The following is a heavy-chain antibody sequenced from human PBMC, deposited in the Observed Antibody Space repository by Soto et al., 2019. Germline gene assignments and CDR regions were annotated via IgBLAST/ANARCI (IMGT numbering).Heavy chain of an antibody. CDR3: ARGGYYDSSGSRNYYYYGMNV. D-gene: IGHD3-22*01. CDR1: GYTFTIYG. CDR2: ISGYNGKT. Sequence: ASVKVSCKASGYTFTIYGIIWVRQAPGQGLEWMGWISGYNGKTNYAQKVQGRVSMTTDTSTSTAYMELRSLRSDDTAVYYCARGGYYDSSGSRNYYYYGMNVWGQGTTVTVSS. V-gene: IGHV1-18*01. J-gene: IGHJ6*02.